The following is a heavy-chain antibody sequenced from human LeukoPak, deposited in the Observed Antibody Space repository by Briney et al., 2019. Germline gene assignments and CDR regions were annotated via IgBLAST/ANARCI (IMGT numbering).Heavy chain of an antibody. CDR1: GFTFSSYW. Sequence: GGSLRLSCAASGFTFSSYWMHWVRQAPGKGLVWVSSITSDGSSTSYADSMKGRFTISRDNAKNTLYLQMNSLRDEDTAVYYCARDLRGSHDYWGQGTLVTVSS. CDR2: ITSDGSST. CDR3: ARDLRGSHDY. V-gene: IGHV3-74*01. J-gene: IGHJ4*02. D-gene: IGHD1-26*01.